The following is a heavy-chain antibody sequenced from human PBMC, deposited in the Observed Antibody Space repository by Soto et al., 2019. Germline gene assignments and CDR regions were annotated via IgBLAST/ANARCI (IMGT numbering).Heavy chain of an antibody. V-gene: IGHV5-51*01. J-gene: IGHJ6*02. CDR1: GYSFTSYW. D-gene: IGHD2-2*01. CDR3: ARRGKYQLLAGYGMDV. CDR2: IYPGDSDT. Sequence: PGESLKISCKGSGYSFTSYWIGWVRQMPGKGLEWMGIIYPGDSDTRYSPSFQGQVTIPADKSISTAYLQWSSLKASDTAMYYCARRGKYQLLAGYGMDVWGQGTTVTVSS.